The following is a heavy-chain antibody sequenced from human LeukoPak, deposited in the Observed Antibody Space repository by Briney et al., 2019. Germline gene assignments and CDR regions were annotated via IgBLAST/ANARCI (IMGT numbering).Heavy chain of an antibody. J-gene: IGHJ5*02. Sequence: ASVNVSSKASGYTFTGYHMHWVRQAPGQGHEWMGWINPNSGGTKYAQKFQGRVTITRDTSISTAYMELSRLTSDDTAVYYCASQVVAASRRTNWFDPWGQGTLVTVSS. CDR3: ASQVVAASRRTNWFDP. CDR2: INPNSGGT. D-gene: IGHD2-15*01. CDR1: GYTFTGYH. V-gene: IGHV1-2*02.